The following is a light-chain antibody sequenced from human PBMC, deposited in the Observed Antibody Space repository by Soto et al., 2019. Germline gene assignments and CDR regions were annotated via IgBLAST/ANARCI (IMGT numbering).Light chain of an antibody. J-gene: IGKJ1*01. Sequence: DIVLTQSPGTLSLSPGERATLSCRASQSVSSSYLAWYQQKPGQAPXLLIYGASNRATGIPDRFSGSGSGTEFTLTISRLEPEDFAVDYCQQYGSSGTFGQGTKVDI. CDR1: QSVSSSY. V-gene: IGKV3-20*01. CDR2: GAS. CDR3: QQYGSSGT.